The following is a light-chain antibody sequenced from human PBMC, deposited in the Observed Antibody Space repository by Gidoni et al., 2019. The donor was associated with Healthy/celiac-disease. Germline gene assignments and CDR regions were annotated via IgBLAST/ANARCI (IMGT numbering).Light chain of an antibody. V-gene: IGKV4-1*01. J-gene: IGKJ4*01. CDR1: QSVLYSSNHKNY. Sequence: DIVMTQSPDSMAVSLGERATIHCKSSQSVLYSSNHKNYLAWYQQKPGQPPKLLIYWASTRESGVPDRFSGSGSGTDFTLTISSLQAEDVAVYYCQQYYSTLALTFGGGTKVEIK. CDR3: QQYYSTLALT. CDR2: WAS.